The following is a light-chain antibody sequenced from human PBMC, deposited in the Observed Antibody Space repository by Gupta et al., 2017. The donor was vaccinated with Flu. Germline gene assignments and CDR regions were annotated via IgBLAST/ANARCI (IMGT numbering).Light chain of an antibody. CDR1: NFHDGSSD. Sequence: TSCSGSNFHDGSSDGSCYHQLAGTAPNHLLYENNKRHAGTPDRGSGSNSNTSATLGITGLQPGEEAGYYCGPWESSRSDGGVFGGGTKLTVL. V-gene: IGLV1-51*01. CDR3: GPWESSRSDGGV. CDR2: ENN. J-gene: IGLJ3*02.